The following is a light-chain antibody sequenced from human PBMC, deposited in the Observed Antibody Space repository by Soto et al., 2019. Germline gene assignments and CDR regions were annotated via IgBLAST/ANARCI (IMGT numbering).Light chain of an antibody. CDR2: DVS. V-gene: IGLV2-11*01. J-gene: IGLJ1*01. CDR3: CSFAGSPYV. CDR1: TSDVGGYNY. Sequence: QSALTQPRSVSGPPGQSVTISCTGTTSDVGGYNYVSWYQHHPGKAPKLMIYDVSKRPSGVPDRFSGSKSGDTASLTISGLQADDEADSYCCSFAGSPYVFGTGTKLTVL.